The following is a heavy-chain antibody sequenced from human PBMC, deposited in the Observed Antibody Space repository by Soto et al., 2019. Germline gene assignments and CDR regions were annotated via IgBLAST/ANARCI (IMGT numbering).Heavy chain of an antibody. J-gene: IGHJ6*04. D-gene: IGHD4-4*01. Sequence: GALRLSCAASGFTFSTYSINWVRQAPGKGLEWVSSISSSGEYIDYSDSVKGRFTISRDNAKNSVFLQMDRLRAAAPALYFCARDSNTRQQGMDVWGNGHAVTVCS. CDR2: ISSSGEYI. CDR3: ARDSNTRQQGMDV. CDR1: GFTFSTYS. V-gene: IGHV3-21*01.